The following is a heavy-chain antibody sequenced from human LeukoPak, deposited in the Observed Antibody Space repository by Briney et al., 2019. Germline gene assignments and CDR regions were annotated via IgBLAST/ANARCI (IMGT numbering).Heavy chain of an antibody. CDR3: ARVSVTTNAPFDI. Sequence: PSETLSLTCTVSGGSISSYYWSWIRQPPGKGLEWIGYIYYSGSTNYNPSLKSRVTISVDTSKNQFSLKLSSVTAADTAVYYCARVSVTTNAPFDIWGQGTMVTVSS. J-gene: IGHJ3*02. CDR1: GGSISSYY. CDR2: IYYSGST. V-gene: IGHV4-59*01. D-gene: IGHD4-17*01.